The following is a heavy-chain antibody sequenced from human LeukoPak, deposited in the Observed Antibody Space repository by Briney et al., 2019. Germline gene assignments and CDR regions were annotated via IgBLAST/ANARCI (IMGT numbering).Heavy chain of an antibody. CDR1: GFTFSSYT. CDR3: AKGDLYSSSSLGYYYMDV. Sequence: GGSLRLSCAASGFTFSSYTMSWVRQAPGKGLEWVSAIYGSGGRTFYADSVKGRFTISRDNSKNTLYLQMNRLRADDTAVYYCAKGDLYSSSSLGYYYMDVWGKGTTVTVSS. D-gene: IGHD6-6*01. J-gene: IGHJ6*03. CDR2: IYGSGGRT. V-gene: IGHV3-23*01.